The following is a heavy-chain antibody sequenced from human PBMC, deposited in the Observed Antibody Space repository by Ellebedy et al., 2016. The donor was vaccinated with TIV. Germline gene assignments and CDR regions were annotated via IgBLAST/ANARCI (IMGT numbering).Heavy chain of an antibody. CDR2: IYHTGST. CDR1: GDSISRSNW. V-gene: IGHV4-4*02. J-gene: IGHJ4*02. CDR3: ASLPDYRVGFVDAPMVWGH. D-gene: IGHD3-10*01. Sequence: SETLSLTCAISGDSISRSNWWSWVRPPPGKGLEWIGEIYHTGSTNYNPPLKSRVTISVDKSKNQFSLKLTSVTAADTAIYYCASLPDYRVGFVDAPMVWGHWGQGTLVTVSS.